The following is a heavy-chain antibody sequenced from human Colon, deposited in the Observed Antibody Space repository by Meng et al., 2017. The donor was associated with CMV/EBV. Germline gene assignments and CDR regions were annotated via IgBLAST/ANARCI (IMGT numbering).Heavy chain of an antibody. J-gene: IGHJ4*02. CDR3: ARGYAYANYVPIDY. D-gene: IGHD4/OR15-4a*01. CDR2: ISAFNGKT. V-gene: IGHV1-18*03. Sequence: ASVTVSCQDSVYTFNHYGINWVRQAPGQGLEWMGWISAFNGKTYYAQNFQDRLTLTTDTTTTTAYMELRSLTSDDVALYYCARGYAYANYVPIDYWGQGTLVTVSS. CDR1: VYTFNHYG.